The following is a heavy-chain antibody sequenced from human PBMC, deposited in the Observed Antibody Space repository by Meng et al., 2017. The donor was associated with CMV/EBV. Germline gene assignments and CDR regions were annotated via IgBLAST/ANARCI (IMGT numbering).Heavy chain of an antibody. CDR1: GGTFSSYA. CDR2: IIPIFGTA. J-gene: IGHJ4*02. D-gene: IGHD2-2*01. V-gene: IGHV1-69*05. Sequence: SVKVSCKASGGTFSSYAISRVRQAPGQGLEWMGGIIPIFGTANYAQKFQGRVTITTDESTSTAYMELSSLRSEDTAVYYCARESGGYCSSTSCPIDYCGQGTLVTVSS. CDR3: ARESGGYCSSTSCPIDY.